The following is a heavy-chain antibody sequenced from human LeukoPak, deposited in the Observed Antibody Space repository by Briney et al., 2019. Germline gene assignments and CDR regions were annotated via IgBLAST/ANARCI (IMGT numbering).Heavy chain of an antibody. J-gene: IGHJ4*02. CDR1: GGTFSSYA. V-gene: IGHV1-18*01. D-gene: IGHD3-10*01. CDR3: ARDPKRITMVRGVIPPLDY. CDR2: ISAYNGNT. Sequence: ASVKVSCKASGGTFSSYAISWVRQAPGQGLEWMGWISAYNGNTNYAQKLQGRVTMTTDTSTSTAYMELRSLRSDDTAVYYCARDPKRITMVRGVIPPLDYWGQGTLVTVSS.